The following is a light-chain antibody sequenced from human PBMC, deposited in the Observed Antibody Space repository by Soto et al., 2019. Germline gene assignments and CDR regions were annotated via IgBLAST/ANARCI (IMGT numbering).Light chain of an antibody. V-gene: IGLV2-14*03. J-gene: IGLJ1*01. Sequence: QSVLTQPASVSGSPGEWITISCTGTSRDISGYNYVSWYQQHPGKAPKLMIYDVSNRPSGISNRFSGSKSGNTASLTISGLQAEDEGDYYCSSYTGSSTRLYVFGTGTKATVL. CDR2: DVS. CDR1: SRDISGYNY. CDR3: SSYTGSSTRLYV.